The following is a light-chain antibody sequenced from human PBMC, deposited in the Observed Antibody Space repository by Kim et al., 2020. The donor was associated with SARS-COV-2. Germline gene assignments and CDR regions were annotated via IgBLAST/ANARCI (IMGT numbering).Light chain of an antibody. J-gene: IGLJ3*02. CDR3: SAWDSSLSAWV. V-gene: IGLV10-54*01. CDR1: NNNVGDQG. Sequence: QTATLTCTGNNNNVGDQGAAWLQQVQGHPPKLLCYRNNNRPSDISERFFASRSGNTASLTITGLQPEDEADYYSSAWDSSLSAWVFGGGTKLTVL. CDR2: RNN.